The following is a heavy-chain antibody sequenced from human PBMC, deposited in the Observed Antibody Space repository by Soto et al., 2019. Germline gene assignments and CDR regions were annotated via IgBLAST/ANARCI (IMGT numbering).Heavy chain of an antibody. CDR1: GVSIISSNQY. J-gene: IGHJ4*03. V-gene: IGHV4-39*01. D-gene: IGHD6-19*01. CDR2: FYYDGST. Sequence: PSETLSLTCTVSGVSIISSNQYWAWIRQSPGKGLEWIATFYYDGSTHYNPSLNSRVATSLDTSKNKFSLRLDSVTAADTAFYYFARHAIGHWLVRYFDYWGRGTLVTVSS. CDR3: ARHAIGHWLVRYFDY.